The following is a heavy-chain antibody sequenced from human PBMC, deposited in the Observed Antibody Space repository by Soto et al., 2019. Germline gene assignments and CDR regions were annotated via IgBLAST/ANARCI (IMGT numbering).Heavy chain of an antibody. CDR2: IDPSDSYT. J-gene: IGHJ6*02. V-gene: IGHV5-10-1*01. D-gene: IGHD2-15*01. CDR3: ARRGRGVGGYYYGMDV. CDR1: GYSFTSYW. Sequence: GEALKISCKGSGYSFTSYWISWVRQIPGKGLEWMGRIDPSDSYTNYSPSFQGHVTISADKSITTAYLQWSSLKASDTAMYYCARRGRGVGGYYYGMDVWGQGTTVTVSS.